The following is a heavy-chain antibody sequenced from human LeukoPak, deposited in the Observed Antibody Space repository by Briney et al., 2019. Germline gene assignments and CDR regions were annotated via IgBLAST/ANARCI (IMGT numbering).Heavy chain of an antibody. CDR1: GFTFSSYW. J-gene: IGHJ6*03. D-gene: IGHD1-26*01. CDR2: INTDGSST. Sequence: PGGSLRLSCAASGFTFSSYWMHWVRQAPGKGLVWVSRINTDGSSTSYADSVKGRFTISRDNAKNTLYLQMNSLRAEDTAVYYCARAYSGSYKYYHYYYMDVWGKGTTVTVSS. CDR3: ARAYSGSYKYYHYYYMDV. V-gene: IGHV3-74*01.